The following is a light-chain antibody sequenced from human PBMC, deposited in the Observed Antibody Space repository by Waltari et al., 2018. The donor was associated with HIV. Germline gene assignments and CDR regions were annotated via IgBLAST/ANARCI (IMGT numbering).Light chain of an antibody. Sequence: QSVVTQPPSVSGAPGQRVTISCTGSSSNIGAGYDVHWYQQFPGTAPKLLIYGNSNRPSGVPDRFSGSKSGTSASLAITGLQAEDEADYYCQSYDSSLSGSDVVFGGGTELTVL. CDR1: SSNIGAGYD. CDR3: QSYDSSLSGSDVV. V-gene: IGLV1-40*01. J-gene: IGLJ2*01. CDR2: GNS.